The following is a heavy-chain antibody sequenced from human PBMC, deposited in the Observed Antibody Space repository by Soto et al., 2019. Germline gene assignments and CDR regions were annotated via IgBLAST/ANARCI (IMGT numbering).Heavy chain of an antibody. Sequence: PSETLSLTCTVSGGSISSYYWSWIRQPPGKGLEWIGYIYYSGSTNYNPSLKSRVTISVDTSKNQFSLKLSSVTAADTAVYYCAGVAEEDYFDYWGQGTLVTVS. V-gene: IGHV4-59*01. J-gene: IGHJ4*02. CDR1: GGSISSYY. D-gene: IGHD6-19*01. CDR3: AGVAEEDYFDY. CDR2: IYYSGST.